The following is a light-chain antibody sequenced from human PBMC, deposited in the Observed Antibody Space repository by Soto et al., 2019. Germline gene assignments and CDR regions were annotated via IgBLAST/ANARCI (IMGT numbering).Light chain of an antibody. V-gene: IGKV3-20*01. J-gene: IGKJ5*01. Sequence: EIVLTQSPGTLSLSQGERATLSCRASQSVSSSYLAWYHQKPGQAPRLLIYDASNRATGIPDRFSGTGSETDFTLTISRLQAEDFAVYYCQQYDNSPITFGQGTRLEI. CDR2: DAS. CDR3: QQYDNSPIT. CDR1: QSVSSSY.